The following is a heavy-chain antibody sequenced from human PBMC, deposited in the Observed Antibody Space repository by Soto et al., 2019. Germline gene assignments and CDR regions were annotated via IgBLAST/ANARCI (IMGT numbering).Heavy chain of an antibody. CDR3: AREASMGADYYYYYMDV. Sequence: GASVKVSCKASGYTFTSYAMHWVRQAPGQRLEWMGWINAGNGNTKYSQKFQGRVTITRDTSASTAYMELSSLRSEDTAVYYCAREASMGADYYYYYMDVWGKGTTVTVPS. V-gene: IGHV1-3*01. D-gene: IGHD3-16*01. CDR1: GYTFTSYA. CDR2: INAGNGNT. J-gene: IGHJ6*03.